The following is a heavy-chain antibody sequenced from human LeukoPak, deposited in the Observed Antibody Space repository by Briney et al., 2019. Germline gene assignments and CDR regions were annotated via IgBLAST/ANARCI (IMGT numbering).Heavy chain of an antibody. J-gene: IGHJ4*02. CDR1: GYTFTRYG. D-gene: IGHD3-22*01. CDR2: INGYNGNT. V-gene: IGHV1-18*01. CDR3: ARDIGDTSGYYRYYFDY. Sequence: ASVKVSCKASGYTFTRYGISWARQAPGQGLEWMGWINGYNGNTNYAQNLQGRVTMTTDTSTSTAYMELRSLRSDDTAVYYCARDIGDTSGYYRYYFDYWGQGTLVTVSS.